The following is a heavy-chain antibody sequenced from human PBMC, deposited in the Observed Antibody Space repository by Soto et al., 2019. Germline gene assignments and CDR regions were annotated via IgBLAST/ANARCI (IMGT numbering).Heavy chain of an antibody. CDR2: IIPIFGTA. CDR1: GGTFSSYA. Sequence: QVQLVQSGAEVKKPGSSVKVSCKASGGTFSSYAISWVRQAPGQGLEWMGGIIPIFGTANYAQKFQGRVTITADESTSTAYMELSSLRSEDTAVYYCARTDEYVDTAMAIPERIFDYWGQGTLVTVSS. V-gene: IGHV1-69*01. CDR3: ARTDEYVDTAMAIPERIFDY. J-gene: IGHJ4*02. D-gene: IGHD5-18*01.